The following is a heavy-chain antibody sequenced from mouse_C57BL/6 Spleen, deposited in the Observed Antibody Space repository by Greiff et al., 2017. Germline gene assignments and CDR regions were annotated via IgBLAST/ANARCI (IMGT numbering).Heavy chain of an antibody. D-gene: IGHD1-1*01. V-gene: IGHV1-52*01. Sequence: QVQLKQPGAELVRPGSSVKLSCKASGYTFTSYWMHWVKQRPIQGLEWIGNIDPSDSETHYNQKFKDKATLTVDKSSSTAYMQLSSLTSEDSAVYYCARVSSYGGGDYWGQGTTLTVSS. CDR2: IDPSDSET. CDR3: ARVSSYGGGDY. CDR1: GYTFTSYW. J-gene: IGHJ2*01.